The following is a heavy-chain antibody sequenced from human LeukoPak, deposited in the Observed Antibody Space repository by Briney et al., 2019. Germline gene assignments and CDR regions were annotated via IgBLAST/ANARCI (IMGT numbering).Heavy chain of an antibody. D-gene: IGHD2-15*01. CDR3: ASGHCSGGSCYPWNDAFDI. J-gene: IGHJ3*02. CDR1: GGSISSGSYY. Sequence: SQTLSLTCTVSGGSISSGSYYWSWIRQPAGKGLEWVGRIHSSGSTNYNSSLKSRVTMSVDTSKNQFSLNLSSVTAADTAVYYCASGHCSGGSCYPWNDAFDIWGQGTMVTVSS. V-gene: IGHV4-61*02. CDR2: IHSSGST.